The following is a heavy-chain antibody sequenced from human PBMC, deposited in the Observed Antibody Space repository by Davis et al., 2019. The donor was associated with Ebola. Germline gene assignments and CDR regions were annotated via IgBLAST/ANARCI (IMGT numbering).Heavy chain of an antibody. V-gene: IGHV4-59*01. CDR2: VYHSGST. D-gene: IGHD4-17*01. CDR3: ARDNYGFGVNSYYGMDL. Sequence: SETLSLTCTVSGVSIKSYYWSWIRQPPGKGLEWIGYVYHSGSTNYNPSLKSRVTMSIDTSTNQLSLKLTSVTAADTAVYYCARDNYGFGVNSYYGMDLWGQGTAVTVSS. CDR1: GVSIKSYY. J-gene: IGHJ6*02.